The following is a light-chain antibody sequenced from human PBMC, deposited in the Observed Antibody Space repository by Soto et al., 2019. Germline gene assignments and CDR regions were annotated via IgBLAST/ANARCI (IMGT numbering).Light chain of an antibody. V-gene: IGLV2-14*01. Sequence: QSALTQPASVSGSPGQSITISCTGTSSDVGAYNYVSWYQQHPAKAPKLIIYEASNRPSGVSNRFSGSKSGNTASLTISGLQAEDEADNYCTSYTTSTFCVFGTGTKVTVL. CDR1: SSDVGAYNY. CDR3: TSYTTSTFCV. J-gene: IGLJ1*01. CDR2: EAS.